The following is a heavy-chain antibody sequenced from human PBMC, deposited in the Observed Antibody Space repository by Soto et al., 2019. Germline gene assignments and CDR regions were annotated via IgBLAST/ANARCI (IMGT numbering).Heavy chain of an antibody. CDR2: ILSDGSTT. D-gene: IGHD4-17*01. CDR3: ARGPSDYGGFTYYGMDV. V-gene: IGHV3-74*01. J-gene: IGHJ6*02. Sequence: EVQLVESGGGLVQPGGSLRLSRAASRSTFSSYWMHWVRQAPGKGLVWVSRILSDGSTTNYADSVKGRFTISRDNAKNTLHLKMNSLRAEETAVYYCARGPSDYGGFTYYGMDVWGQGTTVTVSS. CDR1: RSTFSSYW.